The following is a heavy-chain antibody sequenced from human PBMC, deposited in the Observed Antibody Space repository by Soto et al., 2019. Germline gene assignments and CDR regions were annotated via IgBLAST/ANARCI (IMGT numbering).Heavy chain of an antibody. D-gene: IGHD2-21*02. V-gene: IGHV4-39*01. CDR3: ARQRTTVVTQAYFDH. CDR2: IYYSGRT. J-gene: IGHJ4*02. Sequence: SETLSLTCAVSGGSIISNYWWAWIRQSPGEGLVWIGSIYYSGRTYYNPSFKSRVTISIDTSKNQFSLKLSSVTATDTAVYYCARQRTTVVTQAYFDHWGQGALVTVSS. CDR1: GGSIISNYW.